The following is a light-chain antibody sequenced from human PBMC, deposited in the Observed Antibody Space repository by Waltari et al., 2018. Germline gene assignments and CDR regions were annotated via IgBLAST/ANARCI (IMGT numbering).Light chain of an antibody. CDR2: GAS. J-gene: IGKJ4*01. Sequence: IVMTQSPATLSVSPGEGATLSCKASQSLSSNLAWYQQKPGQLPRLLIYGASTRATGIPARFSGSGSGTEFTLTISRLEPEDFAVYYCQKYGSTPRPFGGGTKVEV. V-gene: IGKV3-15*01. CDR3: QKYGSTPRP. CDR1: QSLSSN.